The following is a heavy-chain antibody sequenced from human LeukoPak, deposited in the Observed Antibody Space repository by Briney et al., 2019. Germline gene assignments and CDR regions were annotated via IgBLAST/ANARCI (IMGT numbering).Heavy chain of an antibody. CDR3: ARDSGTSAFDY. D-gene: IGHD1-7*01. CDR2: ISSSGSTI. CDR1: GSTFSDYY. Sequence: GGSLRLSCAASGSTFSDYYMSWIRQAPGKGLEWVSYISSSGSTIYYADSVRGRFTISRDNAKNSLYLQMNSLRAEDTAVYYCARDSGTSAFDYWGQGTLVTVSS. V-gene: IGHV3-11*01. J-gene: IGHJ4*02.